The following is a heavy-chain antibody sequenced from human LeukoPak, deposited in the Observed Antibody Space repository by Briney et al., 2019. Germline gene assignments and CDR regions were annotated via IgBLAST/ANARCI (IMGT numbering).Heavy chain of an antibody. V-gene: IGHV3-21*01. CDR1: GGSISSYY. CDR3: ARADWDTAMIDY. Sequence: ETLSLTCTVSGGSISSYYWSWIRQPPGKGLEWVSSISSSSSYIYYADSVKGRFTISRDNAKNSLYLQMNSLRAEDTAVYYYARADWDTAMIDYWAREPWSPSPQ. D-gene: IGHD5-18*01. J-gene: IGHJ4*02. CDR2: ISSSSSYI.